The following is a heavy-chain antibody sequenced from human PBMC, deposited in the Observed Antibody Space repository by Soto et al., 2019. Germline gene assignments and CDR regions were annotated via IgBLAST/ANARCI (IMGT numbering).Heavy chain of an antibody. J-gene: IGHJ1*01. V-gene: IGHV4-31*03. CDR2: IYYSGST. Sequence: SETLSLTCTVSGGSISSGVYYWNWIRQHPGKGLEWIGYIYYSGSTYYNPSLKSRVTLSVDTSKNQFSLKLSSMTAADTAAYYCARGPIGGNYYDGSGYYSAEYFQHWGQGTLVTSPQ. D-gene: IGHD3-22*01. CDR3: ARGPIGGNYYDGSGYYSAEYFQH. CDR1: GGSISSGVYY.